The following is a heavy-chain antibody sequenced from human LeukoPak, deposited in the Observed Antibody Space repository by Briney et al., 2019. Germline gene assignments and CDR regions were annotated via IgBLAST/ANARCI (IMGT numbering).Heavy chain of an antibody. V-gene: IGHV3-7*01. CDR2: IKQDGSEK. D-gene: IGHD3-9*01. CDR3: ASFWGGYPGYFPLDY. J-gene: IGHJ4*02. Sequence: IKQDGSEKYYVDSVKGRFTISRDNAKNSLYLQMNSLRAEDTAVYYCASFWGGYPGYFPLDYWGQGTLITVSS.